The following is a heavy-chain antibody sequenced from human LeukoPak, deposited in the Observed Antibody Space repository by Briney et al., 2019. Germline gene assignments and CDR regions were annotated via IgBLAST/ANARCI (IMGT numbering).Heavy chain of an antibody. Sequence: GGSLRLSCAASGFTFSSYAMDWVRQAPGKGLEWVSAISGNGVNTHYADSVKGRFTISRDNSKNTLYLQMNSLRAEDAAVYYCANTLSGDRYGYALLYWGQGTLVTVSS. V-gene: IGHV3-23*01. J-gene: IGHJ4*02. D-gene: IGHD5-18*01. CDR2: ISGNGVNT. CDR1: GFTFSSYA. CDR3: ANTLSGDRYGYALLY.